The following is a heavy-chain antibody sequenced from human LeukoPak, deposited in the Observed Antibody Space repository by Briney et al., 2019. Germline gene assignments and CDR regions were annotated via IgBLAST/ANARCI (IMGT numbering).Heavy chain of an antibody. V-gene: IGHV4-34*01. J-gene: IGHJ6*03. CDR1: GGSFSGYY. D-gene: IGHD6-13*01. Sequence: SETLSLTCAVYGGSFSGYYWSWIRQPPGKGLEWIGEINHSGSTNYNPSLKSRVTISVDTSKSQFSLKLSSVTAADTVVYYCARGRGYSSSWYSYYYYYMDVWGKGTTVTVSS. CDR3: ARGRGYSSSWYSYYYYYMDV. CDR2: INHSGST.